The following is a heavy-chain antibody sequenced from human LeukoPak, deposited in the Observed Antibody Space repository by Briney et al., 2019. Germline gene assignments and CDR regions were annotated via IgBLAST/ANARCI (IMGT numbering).Heavy chain of an antibody. Sequence: PSETLSLTCTVSGGSISSSSYYWGWLRQPPGKGLEWIGSIYYSGSTYYNPSLKSRVTISVDTSKNQFSLKLSSVTAADTAVYYCARGRDYKLSRKRVGWFDPWGQGTLVTVSS. CDR2: IYYSGST. D-gene: IGHD4-11*01. CDR1: GGSISSSSYY. J-gene: IGHJ5*02. V-gene: IGHV4-39*07. CDR3: ARGRDYKLSRKRVGWFDP.